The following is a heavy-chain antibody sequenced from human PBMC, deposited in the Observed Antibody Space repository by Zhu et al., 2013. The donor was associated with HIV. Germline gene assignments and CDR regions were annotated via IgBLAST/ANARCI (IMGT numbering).Heavy chain of an antibody. CDR3: ARSAVAGTSIWYFDL. V-gene: IGHV1-69*01. CDR2: IIPIFGTT. J-gene: IGHJ2*01. Sequence: VQLVQSGAEVKKPGSSVKVSCKASGGIFSTYAINWVRQAPGQGLEWMGGIIPIFGTTNYAQKFQGRVTITADESTSTAYMELSSLRSEDTAVYYCARSAVAGTSIWYFDLWGRGTLVTVSX. D-gene: IGHD6-19*01. CDR1: GGIFSTYA.